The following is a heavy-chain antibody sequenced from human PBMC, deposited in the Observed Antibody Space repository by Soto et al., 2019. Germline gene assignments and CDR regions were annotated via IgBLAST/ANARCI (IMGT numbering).Heavy chain of an antibody. J-gene: IGHJ4*02. Sequence: ASVKLYCKASGYTFNSYGISWVRQAPGQGLEWMGWISVYNGNTNYAQKVQGRVTMTTDTSTSTAYMELRSLRSDDTAVYYCARDGRNGGYFDYWGQGTVVTVSS. CDR1: GYTFNSYG. CDR3: ARDGRNGGYFDY. D-gene: IGHD2-8*01. CDR2: ISVYNGNT. V-gene: IGHV1-18*01.